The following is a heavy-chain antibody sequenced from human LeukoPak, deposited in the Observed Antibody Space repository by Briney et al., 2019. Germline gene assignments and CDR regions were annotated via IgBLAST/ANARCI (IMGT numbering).Heavy chain of an antibody. Sequence: ASVKVSCKASGYTFTGYYMHWVRQAPGQGLEWMGWINPNSGGTNYAQKFQGRVTMTRDTSISTAYMELSRPRSDDTAVYYCARDITGTSVGDWYFDLWGRGTLVTVSS. D-gene: IGHD1-20*01. V-gene: IGHV1-2*02. J-gene: IGHJ2*01. CDR3: ARDITGTSVGDWYFDL. CDR1: GYTFTGYY. CDR2: INPNSGGT.